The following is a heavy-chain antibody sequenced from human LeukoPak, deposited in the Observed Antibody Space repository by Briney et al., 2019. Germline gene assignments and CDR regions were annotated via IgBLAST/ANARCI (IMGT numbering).Heavy chain of an antibody. Sequence: ASVKVSCKTSGYMFANYGITWVRQAPGQGLEWLGWIKPYSGDTNYVQKIQGRVTMTTDMSTNTAYMELRSLRFDDTAVYYCAREHQNSWDEFDHWGQGTLVAVSS. CDR1: GYMFANYG. CDR2: IKPYSGDT. V-gene: IGHV1-18*01. D-gene: IGHD2-15*01. J-gene: IGHJ4*02. CDR3: AREHQNSWDEFDH.